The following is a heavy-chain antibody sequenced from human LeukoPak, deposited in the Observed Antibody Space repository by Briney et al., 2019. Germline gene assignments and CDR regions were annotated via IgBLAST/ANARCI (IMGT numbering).Heavy chain of an antibody. CDR3: ARLDTALSSIQI. CDR2: IYYSGST. CDR1: GGSITNYF. V-gene: IGHV4-59*01. Sequence: SETLSLTCTVSGGSITNYFWTWIRQPPGKGLEWIGYIYYSGSTDYNPSLKSRVTISVDTSKNQFSLKLSSVTAADTAVYYCARLDTALSSIQIWGQGTLVTVSS. D-gene: IGHD5-18*01. J-gene: IGHJ4*02.